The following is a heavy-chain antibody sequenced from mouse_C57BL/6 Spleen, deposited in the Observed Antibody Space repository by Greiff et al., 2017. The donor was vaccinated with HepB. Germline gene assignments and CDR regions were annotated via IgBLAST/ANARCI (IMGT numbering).Heavy chain of an antibody. V-gene: IGHV1-85*01. J-gene: IGHJ4*01. CDR1: GYTFTSYD. CDR2: IYPRDGST. CDR3: ARSLYYYGSSYDAMDY. Sequence: QVQLQQSGPELVKPGASVKLSCKASGYTFTSYDINWVKQRPGQGLEWIGWIYPRDGSTKYNEKFKGKATLTVDTSSSTAYMELHSLTSEDSAVYFCARSLYYYGSSYDAMDYWGQGTSVTVSS. D-gene: IGHD1-1*01.